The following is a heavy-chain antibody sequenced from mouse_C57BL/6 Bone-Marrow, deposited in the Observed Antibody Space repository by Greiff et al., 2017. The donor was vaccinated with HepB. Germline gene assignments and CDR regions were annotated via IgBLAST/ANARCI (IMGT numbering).Heavy chain of an antibody. V-gene: IGHV3-1*01. CDR3: ARSTTSLRYYAMDY. Sequence: EVQLQESGPGMVKPSQSLSLTCTVPGYSITSGYDWHWIRHFPGNKLEWMGYISYSGSTNYNPSLKSRISITHDTSKNHFFLKLNSVTTEDTATYYCARSTTSLRYYAMDYWGQGTSVTVSS. CDR2: ISYSGST. D-gene: IGHD1-1*01. CDR1: GYSITSGYD. J-gene: IGHJ4*01.